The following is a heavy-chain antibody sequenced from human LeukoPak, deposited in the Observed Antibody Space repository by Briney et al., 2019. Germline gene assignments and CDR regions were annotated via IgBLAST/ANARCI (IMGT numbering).Heavy chain of an antibody. D-gene: IGHD6-19*01. V-gene: IGHV4-61*02. CDR1: GGSISSGTYC. CDR3: ARGAAVAFDY. CDR2: ISTSGNT. Sequence: SQTLSLTCTVSGGSISSGTYCWSWIRQPAGKGLEWIGRISTSGNTNYNPPLKSRVTIAVDTSKNQFSLNLSSVTAADTAVYYCARGAAVAFDYWGQGTLVTVSS. J-gene: IGHJ4*02.